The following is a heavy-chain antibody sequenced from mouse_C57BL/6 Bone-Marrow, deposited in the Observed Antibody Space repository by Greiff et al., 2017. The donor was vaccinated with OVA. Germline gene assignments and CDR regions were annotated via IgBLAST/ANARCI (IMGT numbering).Heavy chain of an antibody. CDR2: IYPGDGDT. V-gene: IGHV1-82*01. J-gene: IGHJ2*01. Sequence: VQLQQSGPELVKPGASVKISCKASGYAFSSSWMNWVKQRPGKGLEWIGRIYPGDGDTNYNGKFKSKATLTVDKSSSTAYMQLSSLTSEDSAVYYCARLGSYYFDYWGQGTTLTVSS. CDR3: ARLGSYYFDY. CDR1: GYAFSSSW.